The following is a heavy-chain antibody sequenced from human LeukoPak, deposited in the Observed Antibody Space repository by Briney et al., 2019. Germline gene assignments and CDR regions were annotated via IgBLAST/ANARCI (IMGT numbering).Heavy chain of an antibody. CDR1: GGTFSSYA. D-gene: IGHD6-6*01. J-gene: IGHJ4*02. CDR3: ARAVKAARLPGGY. V-gene: IGHV1-69*13. Sequence: SVKVSCKASGGTFSSYAISWVRQAPGQGLEWMGGIIPIFGTANYAQKFQGRVTITADESTSTAYMELSSLRSEDTAVYYCARAVKAARLPGGYWGQGTLVTVSS. CDR2: IIPIFGTA.